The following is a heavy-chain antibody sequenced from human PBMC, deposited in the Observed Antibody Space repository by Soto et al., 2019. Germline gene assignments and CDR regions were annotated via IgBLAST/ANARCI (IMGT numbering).Heavy chain of an antibody. V-gene: IGHV1-69*13. CDR3: ARDGYSSSWSHYFDY. J-gene: IGHJ4*02. CDR2: IIPIFGTA. D-gene: IGHD6-13*01. CDR1: GGTFSSYA. Sequence: SVKVSCKASGGTFSSYAISWVRQAPGQGLEWMGGIIPIFGTANYAQKFQGRVTITADESTSTAYMELSSLRSEDTAVYYCARDGYSSSWSHYFDYWGQGTLVTVSS.